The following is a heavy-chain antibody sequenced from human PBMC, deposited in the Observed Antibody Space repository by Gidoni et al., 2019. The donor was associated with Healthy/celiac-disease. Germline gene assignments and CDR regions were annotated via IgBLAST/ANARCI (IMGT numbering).Heavy chain of an antibody. Sequence: EVQLVESGGGLVQPGGARRLSCAASGFTFSSYEMNWVRKAPGKGLEWVSYISSSGSTIYYADSVKGRFTISRDNAKNSLYLQMNSLRAEDTAVYYCAASLCSGGSCYSGYYYYYYGMDVWGQGTTVTVSS. CDR1: GFTFSSYE. D-gene: IGHD2-15*01. J-gene: IGHJ6*02. CDR2: ISSSGSTI. CDR3: AASLCSGGSCYSGYYYYYYGMDV. V-gene: IGHV3-48*03.